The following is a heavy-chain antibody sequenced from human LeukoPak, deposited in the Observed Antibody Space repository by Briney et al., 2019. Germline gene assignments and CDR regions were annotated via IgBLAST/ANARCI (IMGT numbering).Heavy chain of an antibody. D-gene: IGHD1-7*01. V-gene: IGHV1-2*02. CDR2: INTNSGGT. Sequence: ASVKVSCKASGYTFTGYYMHWVRHAPGQGLEWMRWINTNSGGTNYAQNFQGRVTMTRDTSISTAYMELSRMRSDDTAVYYCARELELRPYYGMDVWGQGTTVTVSS. J-gene: IGHJ6*02. CDR3: ARELELRPYYGMDV. CDR1: GYTFTGYY.